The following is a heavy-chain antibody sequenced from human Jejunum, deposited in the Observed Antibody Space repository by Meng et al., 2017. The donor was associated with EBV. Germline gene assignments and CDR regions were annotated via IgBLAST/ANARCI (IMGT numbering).Heavy chain of an antibody. J-gene: IGHJ4*02. D-gene: IGHD1-26*01. Sequence: VDCVGGGAPPGRSMRLSCSAFGFTLSSYGMYWVRQAPGKGLECVAVISNDERNKYYADSVKGRFIISRDNSKNTLSLQMNNLRADDTAVYYCANPTEGSYGGNLRYWGQGTLVTVSS. V-gene: IGHV3-30*18. CDR2: ISNDERNK. CDR1: GFTLSSYG. CDR3: ANPTEGSYGGNLRY.